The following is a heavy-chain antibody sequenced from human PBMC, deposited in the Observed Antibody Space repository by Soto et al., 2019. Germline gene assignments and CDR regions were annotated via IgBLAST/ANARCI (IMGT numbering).Heavy chain of an antibody. CDR1: GGSISSYY. CDR3: ARDLPRGSYLAWYYFDY. CDR2: IYTIGST. D-gene: IGHD1-26*01. Sequence: QVQLQESGPGLVKPSETLSLTCTVSGGSISSYYWSWIRKPAGKGLEWIGRIYTIGSTNYNPSLQSRVTMSVDTSKIQFSRTLSSVTAADTGVYYCARDLPRGSYLAWYYFDYWGQGTLGTVSA. J-gene: IGHJ4*02. V-gene: IGHV4-4*07.